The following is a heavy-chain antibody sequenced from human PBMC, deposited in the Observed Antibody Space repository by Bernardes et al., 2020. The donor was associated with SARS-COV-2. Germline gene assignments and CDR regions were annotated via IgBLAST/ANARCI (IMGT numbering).Heavy chain of an antibody. D-gene: IGHD6-13*01. CDR3: ARGAAPGGMDV. CDR1: GVSLSSDTYY. CDR2: IYSSGTT. J-gene: IGHJ6*02. V-gene: IGHV4-31*11. Sequence: SLRLTCAVSGVSLSSDTYYWSWTRQHKGKDLEWIRYIYSSGTTFNNPSLRSRSTMSVDTSKNQFSLKLSSVTAADTAVYYCARGAAPGGMDVWGQGTTVTVSS.